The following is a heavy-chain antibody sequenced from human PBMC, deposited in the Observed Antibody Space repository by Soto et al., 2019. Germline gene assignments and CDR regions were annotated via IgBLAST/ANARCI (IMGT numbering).Heavy chain of an antibody. CDR3: ARQLVGYYDFWSGRHFGY. V-gene: IGHV4-39*01. Sequence: QLQLQESGPGLVKPSETLSLTCTVSGVSISSRSYYWGWLRQPPGKGLEWMGSIYYSGSTYYNPCLWRRVTLPGDTSKIPFSLKLSSVSAADTAVYYCARQLVGYYDFWSGRHFGYWGQGTLVTVSS. D-gene: IGHD3-3*01. CDR1: GVSISSRSYY. J-gene: IGHJ4*02. CDR2: IYYSGST.